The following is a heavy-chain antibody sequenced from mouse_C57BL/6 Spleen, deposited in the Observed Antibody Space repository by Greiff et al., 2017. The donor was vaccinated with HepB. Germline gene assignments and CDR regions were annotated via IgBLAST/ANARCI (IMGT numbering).Heavy chain of an antibody. D-gene: IGHD2-4*01. CDR3: ARGGYYDYDGGAMDY. V-gene: IGHV5-6*02. CDR2: ISSGGSYT. J-gene: IGHJ4*01. Sequence: DVMLVESGGDLVKPGGSLKLSCAASGFTFSSYGMSWVRQTPDKRLEWVANISSGGSYTYYPDSVKGRFTISRDNAKNTLDLQMSSLKSEDTAMYDCARGGYYDYDGGAMDYWGQGTSVTVSS. CDR1: GFTFSSYG.